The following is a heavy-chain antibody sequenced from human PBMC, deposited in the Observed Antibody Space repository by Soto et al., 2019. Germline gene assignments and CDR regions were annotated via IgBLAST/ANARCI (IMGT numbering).Heavy chain of an antibody. CDR1: GGTFSSYS. Sequence: QVQLVQSGAEVKKPGSSVKVSCKASGGTFSSYSINWVRQAPGQRLQWMGGSNPSFGTANYAQKFQGRVTISADESTSTAHMERSSLRSEDTAVYYCARGAVPPLVVANYYYGMDVWGQGTTVTVSS. J-gene: IGHJ6*02. CDR2: SNPSFGTA. CDR3: ARGAVPPLVVANYYYGMDV. V-gene: IGHV1-69*01. D-gene: IGHD2-15*01.